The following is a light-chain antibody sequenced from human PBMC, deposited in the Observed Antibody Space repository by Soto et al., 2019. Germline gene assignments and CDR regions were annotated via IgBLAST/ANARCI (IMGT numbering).Light chain of an antibody. CDR3: QQTYSFPPT. V-gene: IGKV1-39*01. CDR1: QSISSY. CDR2: AAS. J-gene: IGKJ1*01. Sequence: DIQITQSPSTLSASVGDRVTITCRASQSISSYLNWYQQKPGKAPNLLIYAASNLQRGVPSRFSGSGSGTDFTLTISSLQPEDFATYYCQQTYSFPPTFGQGTKVDIK.